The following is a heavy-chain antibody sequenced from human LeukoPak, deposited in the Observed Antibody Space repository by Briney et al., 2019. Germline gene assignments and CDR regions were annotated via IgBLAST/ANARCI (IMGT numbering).Heavy chain of an antibody. D-gene: IGHD2-2*01. CDR1: GFTFSSYG. CDR2: ISGGGSIM. J-gene: IGHJ3*02. CDR3: TREKGCSSTSCLGIGAFDI. V-gene: IGHV3-48*04. Sequence: PGRSLRLSCAASGFTFSSYGMHWVRQAPGKGLEWVSYISGGGSIMYYADSVKGRFTISRDNDKKSLYLQMNSLRAEDTAVYYCTREKGCSSTSCLGIGAFDIWGQGTMVTVSS.